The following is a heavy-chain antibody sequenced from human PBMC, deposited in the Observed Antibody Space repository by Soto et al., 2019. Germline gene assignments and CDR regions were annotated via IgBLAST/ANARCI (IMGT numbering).Heavy chain of an antibody. CDR2: IYYSGST. D-gene: IGHD5-18*01. V-gene: IGHV4-61*01. CDR3: AREVDTDVGGRGFYDACDI. Sequence: SETLSLTCTVSGGSVSSGSYYWSWIRQPPGKGLEWIGYIYYSGSTNYNPSLKSRVSISVDMSKNQFSLELSSVTAADTAMYYCAREVDTDVGGRGFYDACDIWGTGTKFTVSS. J-gene: IGHJ3*02. CDR1: GGSVSSGSYY.